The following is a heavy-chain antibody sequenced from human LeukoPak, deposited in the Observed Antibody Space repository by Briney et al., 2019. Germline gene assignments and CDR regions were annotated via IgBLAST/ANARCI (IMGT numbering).Heavy chain of an antibody. CDR2: ISYDGSNK. V-gene: IGHV3-30-3*01. Sequence: PGGSLRLSCAASGFTFSSYAMHWVRQAPGKGLEWVAVISYDGSNKYYADSVKGRFTISRDNSKNTLYLQMNSLRAEDTAVYSCARGPPYGSGSYPLQYWGQGTLVTVSS. D-gene: IGHD3-10*01. CDR1: GFTFSSYA. J-gene: IGHJ4*02. CDR3: ARGPPYGSGSYPLQY.